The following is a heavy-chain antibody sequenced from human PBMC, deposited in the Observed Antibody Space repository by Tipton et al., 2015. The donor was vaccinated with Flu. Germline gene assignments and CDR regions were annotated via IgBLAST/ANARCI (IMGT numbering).Heavy chain of an antibody. J-gene: IGHJ4*02. Sequence: TLSLTCTVSGGSPSSYYWSWIRQPAGKGLEWIGRIYSSGSTKYNSSLKSRVTMSVDTSKNQFTLKLSSVTAADTAVYYCARGSGSGTYVIFEYWGQGTLVTVPS. CDR1: GGSPSSYY. V-gene: IGHV4-4*07. D-gene: IGHD3-10*01. CDR3: ARGSGSGTYVIFEY. CDR2: IYSSGST.